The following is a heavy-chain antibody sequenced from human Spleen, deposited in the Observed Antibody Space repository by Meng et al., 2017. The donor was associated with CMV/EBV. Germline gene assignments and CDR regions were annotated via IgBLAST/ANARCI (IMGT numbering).Heavy chain of an antibody. CDR1: GGSFSGYY. J-gene: IGHJ4*02. D-gene: IGHD2-2*03. Sequence: LSLTCAVYGGSFSGYYWSWIRQPPGKGLEWIGEINHSGSTNYNPSLKSRVTISVDTSKNQFSLKLSSVTAADTAVYYCARVWIAGSDYWGQGTLVTVSS. CDR2: INHSGST. V-gene: IGHV4-34*01. CDR3: ARVWIAGSDY.